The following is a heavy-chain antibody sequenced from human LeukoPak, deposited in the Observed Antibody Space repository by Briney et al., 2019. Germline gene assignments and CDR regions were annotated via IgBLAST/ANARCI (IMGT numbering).Heavy chain of an antibody. CDR3: VPPSVTTIDY. D-gene: IGHD4-17*01. CDR1: GFTFSSYA. Sequence: GGSLRLSCSASGFTFSSYAMHWVRQAPGKGLEYVSAISINGGSTYYADSVKGRFSISRDNSKHTLYLQVSSPRTEDTAVYYCVPPSVTTIDYWGQGTLVTVSS. J-gene: IGHJ4*02. V-gene: IGHV3-64D*09. CDR2: ISINGGST.